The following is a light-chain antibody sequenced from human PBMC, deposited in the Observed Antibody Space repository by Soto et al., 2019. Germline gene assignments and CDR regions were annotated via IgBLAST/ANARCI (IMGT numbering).Light chain of an antibody. J-gene: IGLJ1*01. CDR1: SSDVGGYNY. Sequence: QSVLTQPASVSGSPGQPITISCTGTSSDVGGYNYVSWYQQHPGKAPKLMIYEVSNRPSGVSNRFSGSKSGNTASLTISGLQAEDEADYYCSSYTSSSTYVFGNGTKVTV. V-gene: IGLV2-14*01. CDR3: SSYTSSSTYV. CDR2: EVS.